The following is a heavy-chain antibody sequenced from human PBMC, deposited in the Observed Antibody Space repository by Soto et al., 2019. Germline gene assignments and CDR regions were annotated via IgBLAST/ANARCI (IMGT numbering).Heavy chain of an antibody. Sequence: QVQLVQSGAEVKKPGASVKVSCKASGYTFTSYYMHWVRQAPGQGLEWMGIINPSGGSTSYAQKFQGRVTMPRDTSTSTVYMELRDLRSEGKAVYYCARGDYDSRGKPSGGQAFDIWGQGTMVTVSS. CDR2: INPSGGST. D-gene: IGHD3-22*01. CDR3: ARGDYDSRGKPSGGQAFDI. J-gene: IGHJ3*02. V-gene: IGHV1-46*01. CDR1: GYTFTSYY.